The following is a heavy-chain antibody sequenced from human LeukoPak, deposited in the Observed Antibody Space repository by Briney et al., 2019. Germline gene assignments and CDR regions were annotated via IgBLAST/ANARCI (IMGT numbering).Heavy chain of an antibody. CDR2: MNPNSGNT. CDR3: ASAGSGSHPSYY. Sequence: GASVKVSCKASGYTFTSYDINWVRQATGQGLEWMGWMNPNSGNTGYAQKFQGRVTMTRNTSISTAYMELSSLRSEDTAVYYCASAGSGSHPSYYWGQGTLVTVSS. V-gene: IGHV1-8*01. J-gene: IGHJ4*02. D-gene: IGHD3-10*01. CDR1: GYTFTSYD.